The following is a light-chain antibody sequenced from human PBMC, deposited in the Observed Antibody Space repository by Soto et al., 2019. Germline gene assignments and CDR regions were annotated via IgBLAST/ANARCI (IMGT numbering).Light chain of an antibody. Sequence: EIVLTQSPGTLSLSPGERATLSCRASQSVTSNSLAWYQQKTGQAPRLLIYGASSRATGIPERFSGSGSGTDFTLTISRLEPEEFAVYCCQQYASPPLTFGGGTKVEIK. CDR2: GAS. CDR1: QSVTSNS. CDR3: QQYASPPLT. V-gene: IGKV3-20*01. J-gene: IGKJ4*01.